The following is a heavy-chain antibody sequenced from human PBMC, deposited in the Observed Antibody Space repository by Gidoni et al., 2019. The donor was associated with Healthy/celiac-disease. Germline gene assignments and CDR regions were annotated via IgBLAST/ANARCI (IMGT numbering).Heavy chain of an antibody. D-gene: IGHD4-17*01. J-gene: IGHJ4*02. V-gene: IGHV3-33*01. CDR3: ASTLYGDPRGYFDY. Sequence: QVQLVESGGGVVKPGRSLRLSCAASGFTFSSYGMHWVRQAPGKGLEWVAVIWYDGSNKYYADSVKGRFTISRDNSKNTLYLQMNSLRAEDTAVYYCASTLYGDPRGYFDYWGQGTLVTVSS. CDR2: IWYDGSNK. CDR1: GFTFSSYG.